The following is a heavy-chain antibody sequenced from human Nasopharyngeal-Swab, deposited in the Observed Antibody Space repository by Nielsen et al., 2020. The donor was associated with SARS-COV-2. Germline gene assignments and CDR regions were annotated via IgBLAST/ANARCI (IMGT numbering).Heavy chain of an antibody. D-gene: IGHD5-18*01. Sequence: GESLKISCAASGFTFSSYAMHWVRQAPGEGLEWVAVISYDGSNKYYADSVKGRFTISRDNSKNTLYLQMNSLRAEDTAVYYCARGGEWIQLWLPNFDYWGQGTLVTVSS. V-gene: IGHV3-30-3*01. CDR1: GFTFSSYA. CDR2: ISYDGSNK. CDR3: ARGGEWIQLWLPNFDY. J-gene: IGHJ4*02.